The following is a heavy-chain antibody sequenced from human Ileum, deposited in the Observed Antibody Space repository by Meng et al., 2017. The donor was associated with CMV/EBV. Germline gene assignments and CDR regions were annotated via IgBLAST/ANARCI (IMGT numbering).Heavy chain of an antibody. Sequence: FPGFFLPWARRAPGQGLEWIGRLDPSSGDTHYAPRFQGGVTMTRDTSLSTAYMELSRLTSDDTAVYYCASLGESFVVVPAAMGSFDLWGQGTLVTVSS. CDR1: FPGFF. CDR2: LDPSSGDT. D-gene: IGHD2-2*01. J-gene: IGHJ4*02. CDR3: ASLGESFVVVPAAMGSFDL. V-gene: IGHV1-2*06.